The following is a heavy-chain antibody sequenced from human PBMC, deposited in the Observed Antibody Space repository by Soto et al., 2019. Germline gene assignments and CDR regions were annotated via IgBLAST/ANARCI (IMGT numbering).Heavy chain of an antibody. CDR1: GGSFSGYY. CDR2: INHSGST. Sequence: QVQLQQWGAGLLKPSETLSLTCAVYGGSFSGYYWSWIRQPPGKGLEWIGEINHSGSTNYNPSLKSRVTISVDTSKNQFSRKLSSVTAADTAVYYCARGRRGRVLQWPIGFDYWGQGTLVTVSS. D-gene: IGHD3-16*01. J-gene: IGHJ4*02. V-gene: IGHV4-34*01. CDR3: ARGRRGRVLQWPIGFDY.